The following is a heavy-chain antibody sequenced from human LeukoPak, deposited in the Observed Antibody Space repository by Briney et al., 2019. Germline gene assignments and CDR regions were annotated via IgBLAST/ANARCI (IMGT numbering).Heavy chain of an antibody. CDR2: IHYSGST. D-gene: IGHD5-18*01. Sequence: SETLSLTCTVSGGSINSYYWSWIRQPPGKGLQWIGCIHYSGSTNYNPSLKSRVTISVDTSKNQFSLKLSSVTAADTAVYYCARSGYREGADALDIWGQGTMVTVSS. CDR1: GGSINSYY. V-gene: IGHV4-59*01. J-gene: IGHJ3*02. CDR3: ARSGYREGADALDI.